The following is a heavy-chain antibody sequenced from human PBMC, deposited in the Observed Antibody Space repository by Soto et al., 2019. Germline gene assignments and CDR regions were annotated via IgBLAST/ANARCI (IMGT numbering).Heavy chain of an antibody. Sequence: ASVKVSCKTSGYTFSKYDISWVRQAPGQGLEWMGLISANSGRANYAQKLQGRVTMTTDTSTSTAYMELRSLRSDDTAVYYCVRQYYDFWTDFPDFDYWGQGTLVTVAS. CDR2: ISANSGRA. CDR3: VRQYYDFWTDFPDFDY. CDR1: GYTFSKYD. D-gene: IGHD3-3*01. V-gene: IGHV1-18*01. J-gene: IGHJ4*02.